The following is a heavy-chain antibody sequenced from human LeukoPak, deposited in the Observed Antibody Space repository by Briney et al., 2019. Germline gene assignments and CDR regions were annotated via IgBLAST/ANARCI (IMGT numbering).Heavy chain of an antibody. Sequence: GGSLRLSCAASGFTFSSYAMSWVRQAPGKGLGWVSVISGSGGKTYYADSVKGRFTISRDNSKNTLYLQMNSLRAEDTAVYYCAKGVKWELPIDYWGQGTLVTVSS. J-gene: IGHJ4*02. CDR3: AKGVKWELPIDY. CDR2: ISGSGGKT. CDR1: GFTFSSYA. D-gene: IGHD1-26*01. V-gene: IGHV3-23*01.